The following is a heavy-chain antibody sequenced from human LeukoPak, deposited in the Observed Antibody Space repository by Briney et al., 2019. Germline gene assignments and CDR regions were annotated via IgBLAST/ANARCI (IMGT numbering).Heavy chain of an antibody. CDR1: GYTFTSYW. D-gene: IGHD5-24*01. J-gene: IGHJ4*02. Sequence: GESLKISCKGTGYTFTSYWIGWVRQMPGKGLEWMGITYPGDSVTRYSPSFQGQVTISADKSISTAYLQWSSLKASDTAMYYCARRGDGYNLNFDYWGQGTLVTVSS. CDR3: ARRGDGYNLNFDY. CDR2: TYPGDSVT. V-gene: IGHV5-51*01.